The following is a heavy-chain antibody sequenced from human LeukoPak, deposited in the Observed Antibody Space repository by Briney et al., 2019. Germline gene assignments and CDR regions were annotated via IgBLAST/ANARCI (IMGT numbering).Heavy chain of an antibody. V-gene: IGHV1-58*02. D-gene: IGHD3-22*01. CDR1: GFTFTSSA. CDR2: IVVGSGNT. J-gene: IGHJ4*02. Sequence: SVKVSCKASGFTFTSSAMQWVRQARGQRLEWIGWIVVGSGNTNYAQKFQERVTITRDMSTSTAYMELSSLRSEDTAVYYCARDPASSGYYYSGEPFDYWGQGTLVTVSS. CDR3: ARDPASSGYYYSGEPFDY.